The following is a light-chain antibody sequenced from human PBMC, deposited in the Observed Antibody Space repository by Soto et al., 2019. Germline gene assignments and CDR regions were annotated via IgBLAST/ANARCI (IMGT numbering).Light chain of an antibody. CDR2: DVS. CDR3: CSYAGIDTYVV. CDR1: SSDVGGYNY. J-gene: IGLJ2*01. Sequence: QLVLTQPRSVSGSPGQSVTISCTGTSSDVGGYNYVSWYRQHPGKAPKLMIYDVSKRPSGVPDRFSGSKSGNTASLTISGLQAEDEADYYCCSYAGIDTYVVFGGGTKLTVL. V-gene: IGLV2-11*01.